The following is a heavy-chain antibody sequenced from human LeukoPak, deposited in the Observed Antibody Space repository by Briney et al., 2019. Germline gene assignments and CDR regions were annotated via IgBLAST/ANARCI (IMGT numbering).Heavy chain of an antibody. CDR3: AKDIGYDFWSGYPNAFDI. CDR2: ISWNSGSI. Sequence: GGSLRLSCAASGFTFDDYAMHWVRQAPGKGLEWVSGISWNSGSIGYADSVKGRFTISRDNAKNSLYLQMNSLRAEDTALYYCAKDIGYDFWSGYPNAFDIWGQGTMVTVSS. D-gene: IGHD3-3*01. CDR1: GFTFDDYA. V-gene: IGHV3-9*01. J-gene: IGHJ3*02.